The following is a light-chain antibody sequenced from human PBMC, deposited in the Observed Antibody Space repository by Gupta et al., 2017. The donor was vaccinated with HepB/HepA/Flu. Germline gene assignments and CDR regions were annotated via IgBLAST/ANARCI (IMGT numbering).Light chain of an antibody. CDR3: QQYDNWPPRT. CDR2: GAS. Sequence: IVMPQSPATPSVSPGESATLSCSTSRGVSSYLAWYQQKPGQAPRLLIYGASTRATGIPDRFSGSGSGTEFTLTISRLESEDFAVYYCQQYDNWPPRTFGQGTRLEIK. V-gene: IGKV3-15*01. CDR1: RGVSSY. J-gene: IGKJ5*01.